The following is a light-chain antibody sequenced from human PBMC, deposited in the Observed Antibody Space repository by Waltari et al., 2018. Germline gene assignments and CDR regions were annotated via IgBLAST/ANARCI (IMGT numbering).Light chain of an antibody. CDR3: SSYAGNYIYV. J-gene: IGLJ1*01. CDR1: SGDIGTYDH. CDR2: AVT. Sequence: QSALTQPPSASGSPGQSVTISCTGTSGDIGTYDHVSWYQQHPGKAPKVIVYAVTKRPAGVLERFAGSKSGDTAFLTVSGLQAEDEADYYCSSYAGNYIYVFGTGTEVTVL. V-gene: IGLV2-8*01.